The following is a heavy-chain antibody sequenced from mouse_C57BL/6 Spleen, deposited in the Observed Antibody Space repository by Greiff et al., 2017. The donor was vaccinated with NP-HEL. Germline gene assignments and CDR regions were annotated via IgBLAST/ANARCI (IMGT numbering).Heavy chain of an antibody. CDR2: ISSGSSTI. V-gene: IGHV5-17*01. Sequence: EVNVVESGGGLVKPGGSLKLSCAASGFTFSDYGMHWVRQAPEKGLEWVAYISSGSSTIYYADTVKGRFTISRDNAKNTLFLQMTSLRSEDTAMYYCARGITTVVSVWGQGTSVTVSS. CDR3: ARGITTVVSV. J-gene: IGHJ4*01. D-gene: IGHD1-1*01. CDR1: GFTFSDYG.